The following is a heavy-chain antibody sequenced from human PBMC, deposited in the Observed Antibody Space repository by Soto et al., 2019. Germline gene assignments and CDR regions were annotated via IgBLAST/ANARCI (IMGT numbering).Heavy chain of an antibody. CDR3: ATAMAVAGPSDY. V-gene: IGHV4-59*01. Sequence: SETLSLTCSVSGGAISSYYWSWIRQPPGKGLEWIGYIYYTGSTNYNPSLKSRVSISVDTPKSQFSLKLNSVTAADTAVYYCATAMAVAGPSDYWGQGTLVTVSS. J-gene: IGHJ4*02. D-gene: IGHD6-19*01. CDR2: IYYTGST. CDR1: GGAISSYY.